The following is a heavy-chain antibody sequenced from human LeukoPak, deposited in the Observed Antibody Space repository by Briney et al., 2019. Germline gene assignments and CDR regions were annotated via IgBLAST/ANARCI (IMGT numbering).Heavy chain of an antibody. D-gene: IGHD6-6*01. CDR2: INPNSGGT. V-gene: IGHV1-2*02. CDR3: NAYSSSPDDAFDI. J-gene: IGHJ3*02. Sequence: SSVKVSFKASGYTFTGYYMHWVRQAPGQGWEWVGWINPNSGGTNYAQKFQGRVTMTRDTSISTAYMELSRLRSDDTAVYYCNAYSSSPDDAFDIWGQGTTVTVSS. CDR1: GYTFTGYY.